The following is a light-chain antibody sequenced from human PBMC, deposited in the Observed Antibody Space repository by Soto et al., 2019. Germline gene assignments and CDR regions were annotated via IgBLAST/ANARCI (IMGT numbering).Light chain of an antibody. Sequence: EIVLTQSPGTLSLSPGERATLSCRASQTVTSTFLAWYQQKPGQAPRLLIYGASRRATGIPDRFSGSGSGADLTIISTRLEPEDFAVYYCHQYDSSRTFGQGTKVEMK. CDR1: QTVTSTF. J-gene: IGKJ1*01. V-gene: IGKV3-20*01. CDR2: GAS. CDR3: HQYDSSRT.